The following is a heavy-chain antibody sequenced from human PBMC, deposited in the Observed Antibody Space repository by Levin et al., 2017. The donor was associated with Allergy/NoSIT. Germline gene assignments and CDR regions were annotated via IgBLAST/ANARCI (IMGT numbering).Heavy chain of an antibody. Sequence: ASGPTLVKPTQTLTLTCTFSGFSLTNSGVGVGWIRQPPGKALEWLALIYYDDLTRYSPSLKSRLSLTKATSTNQVVLTMTNMDPVDTATYYCVHTGGLWFGELSWFDPWGQGTLVTVSS. CDR3: VHTGGLWFGELSWFDP. CDR1: GFSLTNSGVG. J-gene: IGHJ5*02. V-gene: IGHV2-5*02. D-gene: IGHD3-10*01. CDR2: IYYDDLT.